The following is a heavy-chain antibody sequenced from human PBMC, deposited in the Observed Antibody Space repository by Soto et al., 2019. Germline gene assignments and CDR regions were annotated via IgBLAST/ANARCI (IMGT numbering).Heavy chain of an antibody. D-gene: IGHD6-6*01. V-gene: IGHV3-23*01. CDR2: ISGSGSGT. J-gene: IGHJ4*02. CDR3: AKAEVYSSSSPFDY. Sequence: GGSLRLSCASSGFTFSTYTMSWVRQAPGKGLEWVTGISGSGSGTFYADYVKGRFTISRDNSKNTLYLQMNSLRAEDTAVYYCAKAEVYSSSSPFDYWAQGTLVTVSS. CDR1: GFTFSTYT.